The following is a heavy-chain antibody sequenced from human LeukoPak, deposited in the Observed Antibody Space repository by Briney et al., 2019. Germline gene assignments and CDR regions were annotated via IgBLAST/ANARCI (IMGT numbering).Heavy chain of an antibody. Sequence: PGGSLRLSCAASGVTFSDYYMSWIRQAPGKGLEWVSYISSGSGYISYADSVKGRFTISRDNSKNTAYLQMNSLRVEDTALYYCARSVPDYTRFDFWGQGALVTVSS. CDR3: ARSVPDYTRFDF. CDR2: ISSGSGYI. J-gene: IGHJ4*02. V-gene: IGHV3-11*03. CDR1: GVTFSDYY. D-gene: IGHD4-11*01.